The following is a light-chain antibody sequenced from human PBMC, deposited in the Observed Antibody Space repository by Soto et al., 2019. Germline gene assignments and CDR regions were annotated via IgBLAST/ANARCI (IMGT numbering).Light chain of an antibody. CDR2: DVS. Sequence: SSPTQPPPVSGAPGQSVTLSCTGNNKEIGGYNYVSWYQQHPGKVPKLMIYDVSKRPSGVPDRFSGSKSGNTASLTISGLQAEDEADYYCCSYAGRDTLYGFGSGTKVTVL. J-gene: IGLJ1*01. CDR3: CSYAGRDTLYG. CDR1: NKEIGGYNY. V-gene: IGLV2-11*01.